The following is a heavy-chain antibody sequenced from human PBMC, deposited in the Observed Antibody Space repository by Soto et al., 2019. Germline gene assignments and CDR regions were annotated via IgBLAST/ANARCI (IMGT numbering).Heavy chain of an antibody. D-gene: IGHD3-10*01. CDR2: VNPILSMS. Sequence: QVQLVQSGAEVKGPGSSVKVSCKASGDTFNFYSINWVRQAPGLGLEWMGRVNPILSMSNFAQRFQGRVTMTADKSTSTAYMELSGLRSEDTAIYYCATSYGSGYRAFDYWGQGARVTVSS. V-gene: IGHV1-69*04. CDR1: GDTFNFYS. J-gene: IGHJ4*02. CDR3: ATSYGSGYRAFDY.